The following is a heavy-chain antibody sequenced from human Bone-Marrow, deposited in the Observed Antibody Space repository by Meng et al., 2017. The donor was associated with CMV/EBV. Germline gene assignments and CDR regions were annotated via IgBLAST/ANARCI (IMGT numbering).Heavy chain of an antibody. Sequence: GGSLRLSCAASGFTFSSYWMHWVRQAPGKGLVWVSRINSDGSSTSYADSVKGRFTISRDNSKNTLYLQMNSLRAEDTAVYYCARDRDFWSGYYSGVDVWGQGTTVTVSS. V-gene: IGHV3-74*01. D-gene: IGHD3-3*01. CDR1: GFTFSSYW. J-gene: IGHJ6*02. CDR3: ARDRDFWSGYYSGVDV. CDR2: INSDGSST.